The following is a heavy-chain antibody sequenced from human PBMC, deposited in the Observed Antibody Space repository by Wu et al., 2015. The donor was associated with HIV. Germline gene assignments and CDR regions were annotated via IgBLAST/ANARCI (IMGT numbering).Heavy chain of an antibody. Sequence: QVQLVQSGAEVKKPGASVKVSCKASGYTFTSYGISWVRQAPGQGLEWMGWISAYNGNTNYAQKLQGRVTMTTDTSTSTAYMELRSLRSDDTAVYYCVTSSNFKTDNRDYYYMDVVGQRDHGHRLL. CDR3: VTSSNFKTDNRDYYYMDV. CDR1: GYTFTSYG. CDR2: ISAYNGNT. V-gene: IGHV1-18*01. J-gene: IGHJ6*03. D-gene: IGHD1-1*01.